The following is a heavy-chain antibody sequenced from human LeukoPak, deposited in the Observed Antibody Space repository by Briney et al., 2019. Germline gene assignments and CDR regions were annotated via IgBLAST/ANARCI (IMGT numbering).Heavy chain of an antibody. Sequence: SETLSLTCTVSGGSISTYYWSWIRQPPGKRLEWIGYILYTGNTNYNPSLKSRVTMSVDTSKNQFSLRLTSVTAADTAVYYCAKSYGDYGVFDSWGQGTLVTVSS. J-gene: IGHJ4*02. CDR1: GGSISTYY. CDR3: AKSYGDYGVFDS. CDR2: ILYTGNT. V-gene: IGHV4-59*12. D-gene: IGHD4-17*01.